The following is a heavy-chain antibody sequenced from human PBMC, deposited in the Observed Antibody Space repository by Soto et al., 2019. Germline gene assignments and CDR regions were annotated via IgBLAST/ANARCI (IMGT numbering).Heavy chain of an antibody. CDR1: GGTFSSYA. CDR3: ARVEDSSGYYYFDY. J-gene: IGHJ4*02. Sequence: ASVKVSCKASGGTFSSYAISWVRQAPGQGLEWMGGIIPIFGTANYAQKFQGRVTITADESTSTAYMELSSLRSEGTAVYYCARVEDSSGYYYFDYWGQGTLVTVSS. CDR2: IIPIFGTA. V-gene: IGHV1-69*13. D-gene: IGHD3-22*01.